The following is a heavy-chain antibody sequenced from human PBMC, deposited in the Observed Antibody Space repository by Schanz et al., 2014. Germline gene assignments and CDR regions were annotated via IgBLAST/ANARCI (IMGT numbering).Heavy chain of an antibody. CDR2: IYSGDNT. J-gene: IGHJ3*02. D-gene: IGHD2-8*01. CDR1: GFTVTSYY. V-gene: IGHV3-66*04. CDR3: ARLGRMGAFDI. Sequence: EVQLVESGGNLVQPGGSLRLSCAASGFTVTSYYMSWVRQAPGKGLEWVSVIYSGDNTYYADSVKGRFTISRDNAKKSLFLQMNSLRAEDTAVYYCARLGRMGAFDIWGQGTMVTVSS.